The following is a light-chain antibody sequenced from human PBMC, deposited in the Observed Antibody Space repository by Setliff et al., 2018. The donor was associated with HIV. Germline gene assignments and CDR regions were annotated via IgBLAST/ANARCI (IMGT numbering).Light chain of an antibody. CDR1: SSDVGGCNY. V-gene: IGLV2-14*01. J-gene: IGLJ1*01. CDR2: EVS. Sequence: SALTQPASVSGSPGQSITISCTGTSSDVGGCNYVSWYQQHPGKAPKVMIYEVSNRPSGVSNRFSGSKSGNTASLTISGLQAEDEADYHCTSYTSSYTLVFGTGTKVTVL. CDR3: TSYTSSYTLV.